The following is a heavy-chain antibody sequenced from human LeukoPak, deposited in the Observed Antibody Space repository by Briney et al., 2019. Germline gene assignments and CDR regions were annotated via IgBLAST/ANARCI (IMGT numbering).Heavy chain of an antibody. CDR2: IIPILGIA. D-gene: IGHD2-2*02. CDR1: GGAFSSYA. V-gene: IGHV1-69*04. CDR3: ARGYCISTTCYNDFDY. J-gene: IGHJ4*02. Sequence: ASVKVSCKASGGAFSSYAISWVRQAPGQGLEWMGRIIPILGIANYAQKFQGRVTITADKSTSTAYMELSSLRSEDTAVYYCARGYCISTTCYNDFDYWGQGTLVTVSS.